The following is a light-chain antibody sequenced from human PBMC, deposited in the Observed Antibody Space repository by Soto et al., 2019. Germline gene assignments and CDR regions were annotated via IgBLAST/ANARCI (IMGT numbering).Light chain of an antibody. CDR1: QRISRY. CDR3: QQSYGTPIT. V-gene: IGKV1-39*01. Sequence: DIQMTQSPSSLSASVGDRVTITCRASQRISRYLNWYQQKPGKAPNLLIYVAASLQSEAPSRFSGSGSGTDFTLTITSLQPEDFATYYCQQSYGTPITGGQGTRLEIK. CDR2: VAA. J-gene: IGKJ5*01.